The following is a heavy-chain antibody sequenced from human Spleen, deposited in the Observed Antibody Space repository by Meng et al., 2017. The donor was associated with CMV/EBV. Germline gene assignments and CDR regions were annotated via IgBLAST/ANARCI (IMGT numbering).Heavy chain of an antibody. Sequence: SVKVSCKASGGTFSRHTISWVRQAPGQGLEWMGRTIPILGLANYAQKFQGRVTITADKSTNTAYMELSSLRSEDTAGYYCARDDHSDYWGQGTLVTVSS. CDR1: GGTFSRHT. J-gene: IGHJ4*02. V-gene: IGHV1-69*04. CDR3: ARDDHSDY. CDR2: TIPILGLA.